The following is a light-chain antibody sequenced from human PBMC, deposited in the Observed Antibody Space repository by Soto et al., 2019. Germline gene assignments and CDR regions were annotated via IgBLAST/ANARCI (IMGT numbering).Light chain of an antibody. J-gene: IGLJ2*01. Sequence: NFLLTQPHSVSESPGKTVTISRTRGSGSIASNYVQWYQQRPGSAPTPVIYEDNERPSGVPDRFSGSIDSSSNSASLTISGLKTDDEADYYCQSYHSGNVVFGGGTKVTVL. CDR3: QSYHSGNVV. V-gene: IGLV6-57*04. CDR1: SGSIASNY. CDR2: EDN.